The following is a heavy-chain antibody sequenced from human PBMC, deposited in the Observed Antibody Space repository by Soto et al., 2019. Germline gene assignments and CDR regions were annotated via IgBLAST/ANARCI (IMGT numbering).Heavy chain of an antibody. V-gene: IGHV4-31*03. J-gene: IGHJ5*02. D-gene: IGHD5-18*01. CDR3: ARVRAYSYGPGWFDP. CDR1: GGSISSGGYY. CDR2: IYYSGST. Sequence: NPSETLSLTCTVSGGSISSGGYYWSWIRQHPGKGLEWIGYIYYSGSTYYNPSLKSRVTISVDTSKNQFSLKLSSVTAADTAVYYCARVRAYSYGPGWFDPWGQGTLVTVSS.